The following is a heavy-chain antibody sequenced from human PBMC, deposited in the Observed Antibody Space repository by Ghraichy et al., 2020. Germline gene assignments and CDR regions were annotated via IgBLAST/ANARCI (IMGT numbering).Heavy chain of an antibody. Sequence: GGSLRLSCAASEFTFSSYEMNWVRQAPGKGLEWLSYITSRGDSIFYADSVKGRFTISRDNAKNSLYLQMNSLRAEDTAVYYCAREQLYCGGDCLDYWGQGTLVTVSS. D-gene: IGHD2-21*02. CDR1: EFTFSSYE. CDR2: ITSRGDSI. CDR3: AREQLYCGGDCLDY. V-gene: IGHV3-48*03. J-gene: IGHJ4*02.